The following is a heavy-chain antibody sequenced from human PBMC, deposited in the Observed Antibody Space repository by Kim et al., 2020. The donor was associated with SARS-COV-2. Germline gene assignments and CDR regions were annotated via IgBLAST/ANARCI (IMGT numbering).Heavy chain of an antibody. CDR2: IYYSGST. J-gene: IGHJ2*01. Sequence: SETLSLTCTVSGGSISSSSYYWGWIRQPPGKGLEWIGSIYYSGSTYYNPSLKSRVTISVDTSKNQFSLKLSSVTAADTAVYYCARQAADNDWYFDLWGRGTLVTVSS. V-gene: IGHV4-39*01. CDR1: GGSISSSSYY. D-gene: IGHD6-13*01. CDR3: ARQAADNDWYFDL.